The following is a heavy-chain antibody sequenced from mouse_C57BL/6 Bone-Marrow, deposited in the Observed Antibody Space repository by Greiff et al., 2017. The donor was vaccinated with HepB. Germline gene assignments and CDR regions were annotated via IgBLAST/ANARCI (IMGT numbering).Heavy chain of an antibody. Sequence: QVQLQQSGTELVKPGASVKLSCKASGYTFTSYWMHWVKQRPGQGLEWIGNINPSNGGTNYNEKFKSKATLTVDKSSSTAYMQLSSLTSEDSAVYYCARRGFTTVVGDYYAMDYWGQGTSVTVSS. V-gene: IGHV1-53*01. D-gene: IGHD1-1*01. CDR3: ARRGFTTVVGDYYAMDY. CDR1: GYTFTSYW. CDR2: INPSNGGT. J-gene: IGHJ4*01.